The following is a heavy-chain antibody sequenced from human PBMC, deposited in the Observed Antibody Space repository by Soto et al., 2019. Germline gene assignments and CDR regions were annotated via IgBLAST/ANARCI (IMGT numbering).Heavy chain of an antibody. CDR3: ARHGSTVTTARFDY. CDR2: IYYSGRT. D-gene: IGHD4-4*01. V-gene: IGHV4-39*01. Sequence: PSETLSLTCTVSGASVSSSSYYWGWIRQPPGKGLEWIGSIYYSGRTYYNPSLKSRVTIFVDTSKNQFSLQLNSVTATETAVYFCARHGSTVTTARFDYWGQGTLVT. CDR1: GASVSSSSYY. J-gene: IGHJ4*02.